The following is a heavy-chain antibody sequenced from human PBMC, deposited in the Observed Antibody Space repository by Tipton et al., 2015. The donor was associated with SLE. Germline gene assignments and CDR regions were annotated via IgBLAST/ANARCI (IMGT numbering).Heavy chain of an antibody. CDR2: IYYSGTT. D-gene: IGHD5-12*01. V-gene: IGHV4-39*01. J-gene: IGHJ4*02. CDR3: ARLVGGYAR. CDR1: GDSIFSYTYY. Sequence: TLSLTCTVSGDSIFSYTYYWGWFRQPPGKGLEWIGSIYYSGTTNYSPSLKSRITVSVDTSKNQLSLKLTSVTAADTAVYFCARLVGGYARWGQGTLVTVSS.